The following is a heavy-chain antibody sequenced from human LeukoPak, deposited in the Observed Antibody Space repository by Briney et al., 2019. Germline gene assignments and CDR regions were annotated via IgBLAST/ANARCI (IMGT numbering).Heavy chain of an antibody. CDR2: VSGNGVNT. Sequence: PGGSLRLSCEASGFTFSSYAMNWVRQAPAKGLEWVSIVSGNGVNTYYADSVKGRFTISRDNSKSTLYLQMGSLRAEDTAVYYCARGVSSAYYSPAYWGQGTLVTVSS. CDR1: GFTFSSYA. D-gene: IGHD3-22*01. V-gene: IGHV3-23*01. J-gene: IGHJ4*02. CDR3: ARGVSSAYYSPAY.